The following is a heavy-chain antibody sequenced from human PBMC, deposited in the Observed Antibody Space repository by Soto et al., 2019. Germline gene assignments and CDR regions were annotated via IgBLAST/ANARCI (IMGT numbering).Heavy chain of an antibody. V-gene: IGHV3-23*01. CDR1: GFSFGSYA. J-gene: IGHJ4*02. CDR2: ISGSDGKT. CDR3: ARWSYLDY. Sequence: PGGSLRLSCAASGFSFGSYALSWVRQAPGKGLEWVSTISGSDGKTFYADSVKGRFSISRDTSQSTLYLQMNGLRADDTAIYYWARWSYLDYWGQGTRVTVS. D-gene: IGHD3-3*01.